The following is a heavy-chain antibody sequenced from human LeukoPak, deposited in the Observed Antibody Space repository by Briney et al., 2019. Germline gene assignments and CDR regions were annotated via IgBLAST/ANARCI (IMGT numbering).Heavy chain of an antibody. CDR1: GFPFSSYG. Sequence: PGGSLRLSCGASGFPFSSYGMHWVRQAPGRGLDWVTVISNDGSNKYYADSVNGRFTIARDNSKSTRYLQMNSLRAEDTAVYYCAKDRRELLYYFDYWGQGTLVTVSS. CDR2: ISNDGSNK. D-gene: IGHD1-26*01. V-gene: IGHV3-30*18. CDR3: AKDRRELLYYFDY. J-gene: IGHJ4*02.